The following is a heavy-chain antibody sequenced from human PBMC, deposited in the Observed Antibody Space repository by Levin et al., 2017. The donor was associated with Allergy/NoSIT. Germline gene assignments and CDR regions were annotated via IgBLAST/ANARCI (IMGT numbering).Heavy chain of an antibody. D-gene: IGHD3-9*01. CDR1: GFTFSSYA. Sequence: AGGSLRLSCVASGFTFSSYAMHWVRQAPGKGLEWVAVISYDGSNKYYADSVKGRFTISRDNSKNTLYLQMNSLRAEDTAVYYCARAKPVLRYFDWLPLDYWGQGTLVTVSS. V-gene: IGHV3-30-3*01. CDR2: ISYDGSNK. J-gene: IGHJ4*02. CDR3: ARAKPVLRYFDWLPLDY.